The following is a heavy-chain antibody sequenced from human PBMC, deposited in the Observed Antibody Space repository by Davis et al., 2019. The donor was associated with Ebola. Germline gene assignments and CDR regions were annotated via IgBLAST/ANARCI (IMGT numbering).Heavy chain of an antibody. CDR2: IDHSGRT. D-gene: IGHD1-1*01. V-gene: IGHV4-34*01. J-gene: IGHJ5*02. CDR1: RGSLSAYY. CDR3: ARGARYISAWFDP. Sequence: SQTLSLTCGVHRGSLSAYYWTWISHPSGKALEGIGEIDHSGRTNYNPSLKSRVSISLSTADNQFHLNLISVTAADTAVYYCARGARYISAWFDPGGQGTLVTVSS.